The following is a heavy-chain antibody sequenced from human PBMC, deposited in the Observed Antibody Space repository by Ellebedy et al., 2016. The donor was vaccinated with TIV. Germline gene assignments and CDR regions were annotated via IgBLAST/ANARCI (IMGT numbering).Heavy chain of an antibody. CDR1: GGTFSSYA. CDR2: ISAYNGNT. Sequence: ASVKVSXXASGGTFSSYAISWVRQAPGQGLEWMGWISAYNGNTNYAQKLQGRVTMTTDTSTSTAYMELRSLRSDDTAVYYCARDLGYSGSYTYYYYGMDVWGQGTTVTVSS. CDR3: ARDLGYSGSYTYYYYGMDV. J-gene: IGHJ6*02. D-gene: IGHD1-26*01. V-gene: IGHV1-18*01.